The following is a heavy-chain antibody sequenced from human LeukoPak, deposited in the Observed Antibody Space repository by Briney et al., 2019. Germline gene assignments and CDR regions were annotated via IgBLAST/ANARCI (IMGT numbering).Heavy chain of an antibody. CDR1: GFTFSSYE. CDR2: ISSSSSTI. CDR3: ARDRRDILTGYYMRFDY. J-gene: IGHJ4*02. Sequence: PGGSLRLSCAASGFTFSSYEMNWVRQAPGKGLEWVSYISSSSSTIYYADSVKGRFTISRDNAKNSLYLQMNSLRAEDTAVYYCARDRRDILTGYYMRFDYWGQGTLVTVSS. V-gene: IGHV3-48*03. D-gene: IGHD3-9*01.